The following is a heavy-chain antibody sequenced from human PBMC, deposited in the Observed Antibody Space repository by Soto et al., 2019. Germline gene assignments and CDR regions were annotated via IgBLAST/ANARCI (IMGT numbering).Heavy chain of an antibody. D-gene: IGHD3-3*01. J-gene: IGHJ4*02. CDR2: IYYSGST. CDR3: ARTIFGVVIMGFDY. Sequence: SETLSLTCTVSGGSISSSSYYWGWIRQPPGKGLEWIGSIYYSGSTYYNPSLKSRVTISVDTSKNQFSLKLSSVTAADTAVYYCARTIFGVVIMGFDYWGQGTLVTVSS. V-gene: IGHV4-39*01. CDR1: GGSISSSSYY.